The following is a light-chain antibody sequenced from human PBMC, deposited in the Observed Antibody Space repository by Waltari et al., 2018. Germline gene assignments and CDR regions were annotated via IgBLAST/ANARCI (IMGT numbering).Light chain of an antibody. CDR2: GAS. V-gene: IGKV3-15*01. CDR3: QHYNNQPLT. Sequence: IVMTQSPATLSASTGEGATLSCRASESIRNNLAWYQQKAGQAPRLLIFGASNRATGIPARFSGSGSGTEFALTISTLQSEDFAVYFCQHYNNQPLTFGGGTKVEIK. J-gene: IGKJ4*01. CDR1: ESIRNN.